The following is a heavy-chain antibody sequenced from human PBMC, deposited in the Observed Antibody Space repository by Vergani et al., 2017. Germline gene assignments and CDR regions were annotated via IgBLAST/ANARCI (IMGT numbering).Heavy chain of an antibody. CDR3: ARGGSSWYVDAFDI. D-gene: IGHD6-13*01. Sequence: EVQLVESGGGLVQPGGSLRLSCAASGFTFSSYEMNWVRQAPGKGLEWVSYISSSGSTIYYADSVKGRFTISRDNAKNSLYLQMNSLRAEDTAVYYCARGGSSWYVDAFDIWGQGTMVTVSS. CDR2: ISSSGSTI. J-gene: IGHJ3*02. V-gene: IGHV3-48*03. CDR1: GFTFSSYE.